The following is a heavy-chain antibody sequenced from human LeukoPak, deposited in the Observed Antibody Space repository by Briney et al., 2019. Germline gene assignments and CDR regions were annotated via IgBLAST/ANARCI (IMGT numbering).Heavy chain of an antibody. Sequence: PSETLSLTCAVSGGSISSGGYSWSWIRQPPGKGLEWIGYIYHSGSTYYNPSLKSRVTISVDRSKNQFSLKLSSVAAVDTAVYYCARVVSSAYGLFDPWGQGTLVTVSS. CDR3: ARVVSSAYGLFDP. D-gene: IGHD5/OR15-5a*01. J-gene: IGHJ5*02. CDR1: GGSISSGGYS. CDR2: IYHSGST. V-gene: IGHV4-30-2*01.